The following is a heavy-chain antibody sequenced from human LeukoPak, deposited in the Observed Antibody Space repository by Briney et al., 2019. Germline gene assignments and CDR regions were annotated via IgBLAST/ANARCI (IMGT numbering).Heavy chain of an antibody. CDR3: AKVKVVAYDFWSGSWGMDV. CDR2: ISGSGGST. D-gene: IGHD3-3*01. CDR1: GSTFSSYA. Sequence: GASLRLSCAASGSTFSSYAMGWVRQAPGKGLEWVSAISGSGGSTYYADSVKGRFTISRDNSKNTLYLQMNSLRAEDTAVYYCAKVKVVAYDFWSGSWGMDVWGQGTTVTVSS. J-gene: IGHJ6*02. V-gene: IGHV3-23*01.